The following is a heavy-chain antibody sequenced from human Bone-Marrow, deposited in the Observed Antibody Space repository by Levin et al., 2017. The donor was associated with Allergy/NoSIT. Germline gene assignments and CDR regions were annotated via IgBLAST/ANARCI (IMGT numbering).Heavy chain of an antibody. Sequence: PGGSLRLSCAASGFTFSSNSMSWFRQAPGKGLEWVSHITSGSGGGIYYAHSAKGRFTITRDNSKSTLYLQMNSLRAEDTALYYCARGTYGSCDYWGQGTLVTVSS. CDR2: ITSGSGGGI. J-gene: IGHJ4*02. V-gene: IGHV3-23*01. CDR1: GFTFSSNS. D-gene: IGHD1-26*01. CDR3: ARGTYGSCDY.